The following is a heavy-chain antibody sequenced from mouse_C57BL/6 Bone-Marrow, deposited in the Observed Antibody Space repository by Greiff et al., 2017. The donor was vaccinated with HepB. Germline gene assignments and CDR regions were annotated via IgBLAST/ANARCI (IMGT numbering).Heavy chain of an antibody. Sequence: QVQLKESGAELARPGASVKLSCKASGYTFTSYGISWVKQRTGQGLEWIGEIYPRSGNTYYNEKFKGKATLTADKSSSTAYMELRSLTSEDSAVYFCARSLFRLGWYFDVWGTGTTVTVSS. CDR1: GYTFTSYG. D-gene: IGHD2-4*01. CDR3: ARSLFRLGWYFDV. V-gene: IGHV1-81*01. CDR2: IYPRSGNT. J-gene: IGHJ1*03.